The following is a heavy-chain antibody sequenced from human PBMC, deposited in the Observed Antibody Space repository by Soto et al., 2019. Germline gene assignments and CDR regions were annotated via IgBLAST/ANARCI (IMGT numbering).Heavy chain of an antibody. V-gene: IGHV4-30-4*01. CDR2: IYYSGST. CDR1: GGSISSGDYY. D-gene: IGHD3-10*01. CDR3: ARVGGFGATTIDY. J-gene: IGHJ4*02. Sequence: QVQLQESGPGLVKPSQTLSLTCTVSGGSISSGDYYWSWIRQPPGKGLEWIGYIYYSGSTYYNPSLKSRVTISVDTSKNKSSLKLSSVTAADTAVYYCARVGGFGATTIDYWGQGTLVTVSS.